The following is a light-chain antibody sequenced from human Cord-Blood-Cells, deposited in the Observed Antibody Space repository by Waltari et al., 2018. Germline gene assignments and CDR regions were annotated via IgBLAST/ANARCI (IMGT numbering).Light chain of an antibody. V-gene: IGLV3-19*01. Sequence: SSELTQDPAVSVALGQTVRITCQGDSLRSYYASWYQQKPGQAPVLVTYGKNNPPSGIPDRFSGSSSGNTASLTITGAQAEDEADYYCNSRDSSGNYVFGTGTKVTVL. CDR3: NSRDSSGNYV. CDR2: GKN. J-gene: IGLJ1*01. CDR1: SLRSYY.